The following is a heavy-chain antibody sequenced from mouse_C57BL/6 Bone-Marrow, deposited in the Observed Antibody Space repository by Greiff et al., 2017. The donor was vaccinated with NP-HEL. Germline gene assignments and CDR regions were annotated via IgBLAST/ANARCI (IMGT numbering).Heavy chain of an antibody. D-gene: IGHD2-10*02. Sequence: EVHLVESGGGLVQPGGSLKLSCAASGFTFSDYGMAWVRQAPRKGPEWVAFISNLAYSIYYADTVTGRFTISRENAKNTLYLEMSSLRSEDTAMYYCARYGPYAMDYWGQGTSVTVSS. CDR1: GFTFSDYG. V-gene: IGHV5-15*01. J-gene: IGHJ4*01. CDR2: ISNLAYSI. CDR3: ARYGPYAMDY.